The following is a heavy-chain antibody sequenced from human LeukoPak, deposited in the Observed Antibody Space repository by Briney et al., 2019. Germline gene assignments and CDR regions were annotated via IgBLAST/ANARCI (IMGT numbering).Heavy chain of an antibody. CDR2: INWNGGST. J-gene: IGHJ4*02. CDR1: GFTFDDYG. V-gene: IGHV3-20*01. Sequence: GGSLRLSCAASGFTFDDYGMSWVRQAPGKGLEWVSGINWNGGSTGYADSVKGRFTISRDNAKNSLYLQMNSLGAEDTALYHCVRYSADGDGPLLHFDYWGQGTLVTVSS. CDR3: VRYSADGDGPLLHFDY. D-gene: IGHD2/OR15-2a*01.